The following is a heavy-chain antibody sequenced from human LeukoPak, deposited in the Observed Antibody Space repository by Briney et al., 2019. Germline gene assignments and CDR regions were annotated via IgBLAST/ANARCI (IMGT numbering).Heavy chain of an antibody. CDR2: IYYTGST. CDR3: AREIYGDYSNYFDY. V-gene: IGHV4-59*01. CDR1: GGSISSFH. D-gene: IGHD4-17*01. J-gene: IGHJ4*02. Sequence: SETLSLTFTVSGGSISSFHWSWIRQPPGKGLEWIGYIYYTGSTNYNPSLKSRVTISVDTSKNQFSLKLSSVTAADTAVYYCAREIYGDYSNYFDYWGQGTLVTVSS.